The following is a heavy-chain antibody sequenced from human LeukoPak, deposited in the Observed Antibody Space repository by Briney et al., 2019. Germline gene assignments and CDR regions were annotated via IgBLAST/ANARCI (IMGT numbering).Heavy chain of an antibody. CDR1: GFTVSSHY. D-gene: IGHD3-22*01. Sequence: PRGSLRLSCAASGFTVSSHYMSWVRRAPGKGLEWVSYISSSGSTIYYADSVKGRFTISRDNAKNSLYLQMNSLRAEDTAVYYCSGGWAYYDRGAYWGQGTLVTVSS. CDR3: SGGWAYYDRGAY. V-gene: IGHV3-11*04. J-gene: IGHJ4*02. CDR2: ISSSGSTI.